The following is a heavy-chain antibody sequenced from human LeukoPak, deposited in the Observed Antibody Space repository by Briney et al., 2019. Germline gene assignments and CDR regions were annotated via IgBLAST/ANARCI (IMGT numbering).Heavy chain of an antibody. D-gene: IGHD3-3*01. CDR3: ASFVFWSGYPFDY. V-gene: IGHV4-59*01. J-gene: IGHJ4*02. CDR1: GGSISSYY. CDR2: IYYSGSA. Sequence: PSETLSLTCTVSGGSISSYYWSWIRQPPGKGLEWIGYIYYSGSANYNPSLKSRVTISVDTSNNQFSLKLSSVTAADTAVYYCASFVFWSGYPFDYWGQGALVTVSS.